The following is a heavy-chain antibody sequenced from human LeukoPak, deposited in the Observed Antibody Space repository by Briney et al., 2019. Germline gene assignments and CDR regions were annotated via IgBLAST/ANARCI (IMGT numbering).Heavy chain of an antibody. V-gene: IGHV3-30*04. J-gene: IGHJ4*02. Sequence: PGGSLRLSCTACGVTLSNYAMHWVRRPPGRGLEWVAVISFDGINKYYGDSVEGRFSVSRDNSKNTLYLQMNSLRPDDTAMYYCVTDYGDYEPIDYWGQGTLVTVSS. CDR3: VTDYGDYEPIDY. D-gene: IGHD4-17*01. CDR2: ISFDGINK. CDR1: GVTLSNYA.